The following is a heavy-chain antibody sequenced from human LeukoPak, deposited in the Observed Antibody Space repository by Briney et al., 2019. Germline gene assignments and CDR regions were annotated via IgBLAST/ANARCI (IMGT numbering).Heavy chain of an antibody. CDR3: VKAIPYYDILTGYSTPMYYFDY. V-gene: IGHV3-30*18. Sequence: PGRSLRLSCAASGFTFSSYGMHWVRQAPGKGLEWVAVISYDGSNKYYADSVKGRFTISRDDSKNTLYLQMNSLRAEDTAVYYCVKAIPYYDILTGYSTPMYYFDYWGQGTLVTVSS. J-gene: IGHJ4*02. CDR2: ISYDGSNK. D-gene: IGHD3-9*01. CDR1: GFTFSSYG.